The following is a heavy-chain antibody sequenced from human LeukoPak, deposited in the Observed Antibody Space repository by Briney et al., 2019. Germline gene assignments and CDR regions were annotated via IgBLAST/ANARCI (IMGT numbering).Heavy chain of an antibody. D-gene: IGHD3-10*01. CDR3: ARSRPYGSGSYYRGVDY. CDR2: MNPNSGNT. CDR1: GYTFTSYD. V-gene: IGHV1-8*01. Sequence: ASVKVSCKASGYTFTSYDINWVRQATGQGLEWVGWMNPNSGNTGYAQKFQGRITMTRNTSISTAYMELSSLRSEDTAVYYCARSRPYGSGSYYRGVDYWGPGTLVTVSS. J-gene: IGHJ4*02.